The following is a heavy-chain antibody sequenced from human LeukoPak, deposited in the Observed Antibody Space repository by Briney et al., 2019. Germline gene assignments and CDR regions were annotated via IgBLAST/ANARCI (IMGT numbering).Heavy chain of an antibody. V-gene: IGHV4-61*05. CDR3: ARAVGSGSFQTYYYYMDV. Sequence: PSETVSLTCTVSGGSISSSSYYWSWIRQPPGKGLEWIGYMYYSGSTNYNPSLKSRVTISVDTSKNQFSLKLSSVTAADTAVYYCARAVGSGSFQTYYYYMDVWGKGTTVTISS. J-gene: IGHJ6*03. CDR1: GGSISSSSYY. D-gene: IGHD3-10*01. CDR2: MYYSGST.